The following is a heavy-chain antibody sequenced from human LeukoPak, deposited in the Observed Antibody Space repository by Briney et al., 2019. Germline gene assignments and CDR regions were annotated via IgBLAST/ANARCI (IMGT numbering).Heavy chain of an antibody. CDR3: ARAPNTYYYDSSGPRGFDY. J-gene: IGHJ4*02. Sequence: GASVKVSCKASGYTFTSYYMHWVRQAPRQGLEWMGIINPSGGSTSYAQKFQGRVTMTRDTTTSTVYMELSSLRSEDTAVYYCARAPNTYYYDSSGPRGFDYWGQGTLVTVSS. D-gene: IGHD3-22*01. CDR2: INPSGGST. CDR1: GYTFTSYY. V-gene: IGHV1-46*01.